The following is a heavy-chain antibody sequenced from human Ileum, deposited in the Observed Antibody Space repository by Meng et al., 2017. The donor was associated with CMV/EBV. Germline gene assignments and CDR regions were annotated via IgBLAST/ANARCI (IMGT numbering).Heavy chain of an antibody. CDR3: AHRTAVTSVDY. Sequence: CTFSGFSLSTSGVVVGWVRQPPGKALEWLGFIYWNDDKRYSPSLKSRLTITMDTSKNQVVLIMTNMDPVDTATYYCAHRTAVTSVDYWGQGTLVTVPQ. CDR2: IYWNDDK. CDR1: GFSLSTSGVV. V-gene: IGHV2-5*01. D-gene: IGHD4-11*01. J-gene: IGHJ4*02.